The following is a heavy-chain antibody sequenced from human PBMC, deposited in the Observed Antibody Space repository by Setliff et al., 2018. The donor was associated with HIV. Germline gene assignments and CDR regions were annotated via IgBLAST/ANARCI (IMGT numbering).Heavy chain of an antibody. Sequence: SETLSLTCAVSSYSIDSGYYWAWIRQSPGRGPEWIGSVYHGGNTYYNPSLKSRVTISMDTSKNRFSLKLNSVAAADTAVYYCARAKSLVRGVNYFDYWGQGTLVTVSS. D-gene: IGHD3-10*01. CDR1: SYSIDSGYY. CDR2: VYHGGNT. J-gene: IGHJ4*02. V-gene: IGHV4-38-2*01. CDR3: ARAKSLVRGVNYFDY.